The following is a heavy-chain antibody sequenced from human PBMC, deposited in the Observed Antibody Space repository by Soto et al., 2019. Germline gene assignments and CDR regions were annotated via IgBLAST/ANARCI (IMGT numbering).Heavy chain of an antibody. CDR1: GYTFTSYD. CDR2: MNPNSGNT. V-gene: IGHV1-8*01. CDR3: XRERSAAGTGWFDP. D-gene: IGHD6-13*01. Sequence: QVQLVQSGAEVKKPGASVKVSCKASGYTFTSYDINWVRQATGQGLEWMGWMNPNSGNTGYAQKFQGRVTMTRNTXXXXXXXXLXXXXSXXTXVYXCXRERSAAGTGWFDPWGQGTLVTVSS. J-gene: IGHJ5*02.